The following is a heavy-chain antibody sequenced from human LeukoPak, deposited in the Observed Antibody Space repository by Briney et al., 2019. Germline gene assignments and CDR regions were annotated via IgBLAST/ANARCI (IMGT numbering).Heavy chain of an antibody. Sequence: PSETLSLTCTVSGGSISSYYWSWIRQPPGKGLEWIGYIYYSGSTNYNPSLKSRVTISVDTSKNQFSLKLSSVTAADTAVYYYARSLYYGSGSYPDWGQGTLVTVSS. CDR3: ARSLYYGSGSYPD. CDR2: IYYSGST. D-gene: IGHD3-10*01. V-gene: IGHV4-59*01. CDR1: GGSISSYY. J-gene: IGHJ4*02.